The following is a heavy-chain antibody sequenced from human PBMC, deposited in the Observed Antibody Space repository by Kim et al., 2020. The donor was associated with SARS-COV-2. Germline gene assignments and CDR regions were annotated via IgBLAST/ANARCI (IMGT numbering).Heavy chain of an antibody. D-gene: IGHD3-10*01. V-gene: IGHV1-3*01. CDR2: INAGNGNT. Sequence: ASVKVSCKASGYTFTSYAMHWVRQASGQGLEWMGWINAGNGNTKYSQKFQGRVTITRDTSASTAYMELSSLRSEDTAVYYCARVYRNYYGSGSYRGYFDYWGQGTLVNVSS. J-gene: IGHJ4*02. CDR1: GYTFTSYA. CDR3: ARVYRNYYGSGSYRGYFDY.